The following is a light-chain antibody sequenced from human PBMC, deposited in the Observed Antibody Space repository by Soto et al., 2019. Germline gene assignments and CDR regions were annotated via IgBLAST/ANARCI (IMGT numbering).Light chain of an antibody. CDR2: AAS. V-gene: IGKV1-8*01. CDR3: QQYNSYSPWT. Sequence: AIRMTQSPSSLSASTGDRFTITFLSSQGISSYLAWYQQKPGKAPKLLIYAASTLQSGVPSRFSGSGSGTEFTLTISSLQPDDFATYYCQQYNSYSPWTFGQGTKVDIK. J-gene: IGKJ1*01. CDR1: QGISSY.